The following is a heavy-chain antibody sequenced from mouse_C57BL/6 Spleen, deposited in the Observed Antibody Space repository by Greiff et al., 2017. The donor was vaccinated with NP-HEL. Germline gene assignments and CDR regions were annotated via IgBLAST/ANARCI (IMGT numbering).Heavy chain of an antibody. Sequence: QVQLQQPGAELVRPGSSVKLSCKASGYTFTSYWMHWVKQRPIQGLEWIGNIFPADGKTYYNQKFKDKATLTVDKSSSTAYMQLSSLTSEDSAVYYCAREGVTRVVGFDYWGQGTTLTVSA. CDR3: AREGVTRVVGFDY. J-gene: IGHJ2*01. V-gene: IGHV1-52*01. D-gene: IGHD1-1*01. CDR1: GYTFTSYW. CDR2: IFPADGKT.